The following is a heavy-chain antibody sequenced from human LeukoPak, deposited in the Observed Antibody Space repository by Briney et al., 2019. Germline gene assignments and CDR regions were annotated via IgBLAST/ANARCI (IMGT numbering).Heavy chain of an antibody. J-gene: IGHJ4*02. Sequence: GGSLRLSCAASGFTVSSNYMSWVRQAPGKGLEWVSVIYSGGSTYYADSVKGRFTISRDNSKNTLYLQMNSLRAKDTAVYYCAKEDDFWSGYYLDYWGQGTLVTVSS. CDR1: GFTVSSNY. CDR2: IYSGGST. V-gene: IGHV3-53*01. D-gene: IGHD3-3*01. CDR3: AKEDDFWSGYYLDY.